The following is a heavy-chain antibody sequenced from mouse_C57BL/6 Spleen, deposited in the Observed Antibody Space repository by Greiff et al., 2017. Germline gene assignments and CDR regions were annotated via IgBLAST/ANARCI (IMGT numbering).Heavy chain of an antibody. CDR3: ARRDGGYAMDY. CDR2: IDPSDSYT. Sequence: QVQLQQPGAELVRPGTSVKLSCKASGYTFTSYWMHWVKQRPGQGLEWIGVIDPSDSYTNYNQKFKGKATLTVDTSSRTAYMQLSSLTSEDSAVYYCARRDGGYAMDYWGQGASVTVSS. J-gene: IGHJ4*01. CDR1: GYTFTSYW. D-gene: IGHD3-3*01. V-gene: IGHV1-59*01.